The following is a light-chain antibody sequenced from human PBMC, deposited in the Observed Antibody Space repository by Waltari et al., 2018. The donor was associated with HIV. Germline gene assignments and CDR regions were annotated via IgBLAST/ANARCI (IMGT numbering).Light chain of an antibody. Sequence: DIQMTQSPSSLSASVEDSVPITCRASQSISSYLNWYQQKPGKAPKLLIYAASSLQSGVPSRFSGSGSGTDFTLTISSLQPEDFATYYCQESYIIPLTFGGGTKVEIK. J-gene: IGKJ4*01. V-gene: IGKV1-39*01. CDR1: QSISSY. CDR2: AAS. CDR3: QESYIIPLT.